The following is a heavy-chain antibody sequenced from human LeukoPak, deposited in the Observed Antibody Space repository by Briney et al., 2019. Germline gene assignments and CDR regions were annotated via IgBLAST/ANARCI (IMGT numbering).Heavy chain of an antibody. CDR2: IRSDGSNK. CDR3: ARGDSTVTPKYFQY. V-gene: IGHV3-30*02. J-gene: IGHJ1*01. CDR1: GFSFSSYG. Sequence: GGSLRLSCAGSGFSFSSYGMHWVRQAPGKGLEWMAFIRSDGSNKYYADSMKGRFTISRDNSKNTLYLQMNSLRAEDTAVYYCARGDSTVTPKYFQYWGQGTLVTVSS. D-gene: IGHD4-23*01.